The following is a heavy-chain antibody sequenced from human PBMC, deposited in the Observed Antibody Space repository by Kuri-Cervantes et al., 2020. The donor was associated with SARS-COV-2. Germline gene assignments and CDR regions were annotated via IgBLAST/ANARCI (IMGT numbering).Heavy chain of an antibody. Sequence: SQTLSLTCAVYGGSFSGYYWSWIRQPPGKGLEWIGEINHSGSTNYNPSPKSRVTISVDTSKNQFSLKLSSVTAADTAVYYCARRGPYYYYGMDVWGQGTTVTVSS. J-gene: IGHJ6*02. V-gene: IGHV4-34*01. CDR2: INHSGST. CDR3: ARRGPYYYYGMDV. CDR1: GGSFSGYY.